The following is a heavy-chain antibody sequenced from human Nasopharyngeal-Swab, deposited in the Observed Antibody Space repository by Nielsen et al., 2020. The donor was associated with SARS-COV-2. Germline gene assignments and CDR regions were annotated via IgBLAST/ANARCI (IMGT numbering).Heavy chain of an antibody. CDR2: ISSSSSYI. CDR3: ARDGVTIFGVVGYYYYMDA. CDR1: GFTFSSYS. J-gene: IGHJ6*03. D-gene: IGHD3-3*01. Sequence: GESLKISCAASGFTFSSYSMNWVRQAPGKGLEWVSSISSSSSYIYYADSVKGRSTISRDNAKNSLYLQMNSLRAEDTAVYYCARDGVTIFGVVGYYYYMDAWGKGTTVTVSS. V-gene: IGHV3-21*01.